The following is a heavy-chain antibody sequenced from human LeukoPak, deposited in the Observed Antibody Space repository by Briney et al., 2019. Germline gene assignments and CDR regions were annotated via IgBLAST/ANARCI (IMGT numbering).Heavy chain of an antibody. V-gene: IGHV4-30-4*01. D-gene: IGHD3-22*01. CDR2: ICYSGST. Sequence: SETLSLTCTASGGSISSGDYYWGWLRQPPGKGREWIGYICYSGSTYYNPSLKSRVTISVDTFKNQFSLKLSSVTAADTAVYYCARVHDYYDSSGSHAPFDYWGQGTLVTVSS. J-gene: IGHJ4*02. CDR1: GGSISSGDYY. CDR3: ARVHDYYDSSGSHAPFDY.